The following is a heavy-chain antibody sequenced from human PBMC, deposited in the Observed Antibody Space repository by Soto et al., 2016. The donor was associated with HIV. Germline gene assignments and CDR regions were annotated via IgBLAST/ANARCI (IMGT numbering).Heavy chain of an antibody. CDR2: ISSSSSYI. Sequence: EVQLVESGGGLVKPGGSLRLSCAASGFTFSSYSMNWVRQAPGKGLEWVSSISSSSSYIYYADSVKGRFTISRDNAKNSLYLQMNSLRAEDTAVYYCARDSSSLNFDYWGPGTLVTVSS. CDR3: ARDSSSLNFDY. CDR1: GFTFSSYS. D-gene: IGHD2-2*01. V-gene: IGHV3-21*01. J-gene: IGHJ4*03.